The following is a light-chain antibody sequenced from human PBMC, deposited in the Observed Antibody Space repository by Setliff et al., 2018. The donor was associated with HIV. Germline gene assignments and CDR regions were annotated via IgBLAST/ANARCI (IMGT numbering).Light chain of an antibody. CDR3: CSYAGNYVFV. Sequence: QSALAQPPSVSGSPGQSVTFSCTGASSDIGGYNYVSWYQQHPGKAPKLLIYDITKRPSGVPDRFSGFKSGNTASLTISGLQADDEADYYCCSYAGNYVFVFGGGTKVTVL. CDR2: DIT. CDR1: SSDIGGYNY. V-gene: IGLV2-11*01. J-gene: IGLJ1*01.